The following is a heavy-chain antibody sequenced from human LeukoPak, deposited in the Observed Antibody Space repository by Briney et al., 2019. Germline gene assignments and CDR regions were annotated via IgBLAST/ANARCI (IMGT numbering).Heavy chain of an antibody. Sequence: PGGSLRLSCEASGFIFSTRSMNWVRQAPGRGLEWVSSISGDSRHIFYADLVKGRFTISRDNAKNSLYLQMNSLRAEDTAVYYCARADEYQLTKYYYYGMDVWGQGTTVTVSS. CDR3: ARADEYQLTKYYYYGMDV. CDR2: ISGDSRHI. V-gene: IGHV3-21*04. J-gene: IGHJ6*02. D-gene: IGHD2-2*01. CDR1: GFIFSTRS.